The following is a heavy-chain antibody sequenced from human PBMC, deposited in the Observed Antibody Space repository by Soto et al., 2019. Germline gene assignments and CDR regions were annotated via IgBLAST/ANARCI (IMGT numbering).Heavy chain of an antibody. CDR3: VRDGRVGATTGPYTPYHDY. D-gene: IGHD1-26*01. Sequence: PGGSLRLSCAASGFTFSSYGMHWVRQAPGKGLEWVAVIWYDGSNKYYADSVKGRFTISRDNSKNTLYLQMNSLRAEDTAVYYCVRDGRVGATTGPYTPYHDYWGQGTLVTVSS. J-gene: IGHJ4*02. V-gene: IGHV3-33*01. CDR2: IWYDGSNK. CDR1: GFTFSSYG.